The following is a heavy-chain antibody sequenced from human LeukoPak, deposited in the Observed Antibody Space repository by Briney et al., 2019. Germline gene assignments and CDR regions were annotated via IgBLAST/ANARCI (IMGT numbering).Heavy chain of an antibody. CDR1: GFTSSAYN. CDR2: ISSSDTYT. J-gene: IGHJ4*02. Sequence: GGSRSLSCEAPGFTSSAYNMSWTRQPPGKGREWVSYISSSDTYTNYADSVKGRFTISRDNAKNSLYLQMNGLRAEDTAVYYCARGPYSSGSSADYWGQGTLVTVSS. D-gene: IGHD6-19*01. CDR3: ARGPYSSGSSADY. V-gene: IGHV3-11*06.